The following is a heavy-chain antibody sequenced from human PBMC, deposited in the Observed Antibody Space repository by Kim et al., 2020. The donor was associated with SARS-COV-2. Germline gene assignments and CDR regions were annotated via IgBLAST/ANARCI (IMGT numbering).Heavy chain of an antibody. CDR1: GGSISSYY. Sequence: SETLSLTCTVSGGSISSYYWSWIRQPPGKGLEWIGYIYYSGSTNYNPSLKSRVTISVDTSKNQFSLKLSSVTAADTAVYYCARGPTYYYDSSGPFDYWGQGTLVTVSS. D-gene: IGHD3-22*01. J-gene: IGHJ4*02. CDR3: ARGPTYYYDSSGPFDY. V-gene: IGHV4-59*13. CDR2: IYYSGST.